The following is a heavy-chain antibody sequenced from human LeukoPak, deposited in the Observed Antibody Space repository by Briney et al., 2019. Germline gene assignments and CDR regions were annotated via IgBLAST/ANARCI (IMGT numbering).Heavy chain of an antibody. CDR3: ARAGYYDSSGYSPDY. Sequence: SETLSLTCTVSGGSISSYYWSWIRQPPGKGLEWIGEIYHSGSTNYNPSLKSRVTISVDKSKNQFSLKLSSVTAADTAVYYCARAGYYDSSGYSPDYWGQGTLVTVSS. D-gene: IGHD3-22*01. J-gene: IGHJ4*02. CDR1: GGSISSYY. CDR2: IYHSGST. V-gene: IGHV4-59*12.